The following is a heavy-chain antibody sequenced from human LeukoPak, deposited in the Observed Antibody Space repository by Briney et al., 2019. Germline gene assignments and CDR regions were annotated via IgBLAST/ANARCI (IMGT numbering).Heavy chain of an antibody. J-gene: IGHJ4*02. V-gene: IGHV1-69*06. CDR3: ARGPDYGDYFDY. CDR1: GGTFSSYA. D-gene: IGHD4-17*01. Sequence: ASVKVSCKASGGTFSSYAISWVRQAPGQGLEWMGGIIPILGTANYAQKFRSRVTITADKSTSTAYMELSSLRSEDTAVYYCARGPDYGDYFDYWGQGTLVTVSS. CDR2: IIPILGTA.